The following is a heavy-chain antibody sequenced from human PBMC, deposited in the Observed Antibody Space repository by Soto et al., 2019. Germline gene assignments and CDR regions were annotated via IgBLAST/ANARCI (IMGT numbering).Heavy chain of an antibody. V-gene: IGHV4-59*01. D-gene: IGHD3-10*01. CDR1: GGSTTSDY. CDR2: IFHSLGA. Sequence: KASETLSLTCTVSGGSTTSDYLSWIRQPPGKGLEWLGYIFHSLGAKYNPSLGRRGTISLDTSKNQLSLSLRSVTAADTAIYFCVRDLNGSGDYWGQGTLVTVSS. J-gene: IGHJ4*02. CDR3: VRDLNGSGDY.